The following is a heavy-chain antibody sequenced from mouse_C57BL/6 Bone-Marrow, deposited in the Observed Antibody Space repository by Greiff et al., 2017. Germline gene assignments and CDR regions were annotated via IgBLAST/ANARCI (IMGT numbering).Heavy chain of an antibody. CDR2: IDPEIGDT. CDR3: SSFDGNYFDF. CDR1: GFNIKDDY. Sequence: EVQLQQSGAELVRPGASVKLSCTASGFNIKDDYIHWVKQRPEQGLEWIGWIDPEIGDTEYASKFQGKATITSDTSSNPAYLQLSSLTSEDTAFYYCSSFDGNYFDFWGQGTPLTVAS. V-gene: IGHV14-4*01. D-gene: IGHD2-3*01. J-gene: IGHJ2*01.